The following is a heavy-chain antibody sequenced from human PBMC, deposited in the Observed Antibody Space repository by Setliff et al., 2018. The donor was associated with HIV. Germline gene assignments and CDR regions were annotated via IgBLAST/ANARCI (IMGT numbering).Heavy chain of an antibody. CDR1: GYTLTELA. CDR2: FDPQHGET. D-gene: IGHD3-9*01. J-gene: IGHJ4*02. Sequence: ASVKVSCKVSGYTLTELAMHWVRQAPGKGLEWMGGFDPQHGETIYAQKFQGRVTISVDTSNNQFSLTLPSVTAADTAVYYCARHVPDYDILTGYFTKHFDYWGRGTLVTVSS. CDR3: ARHVPDYDILTGYFTKHFDY. V-gene: IGHV1-24*01.